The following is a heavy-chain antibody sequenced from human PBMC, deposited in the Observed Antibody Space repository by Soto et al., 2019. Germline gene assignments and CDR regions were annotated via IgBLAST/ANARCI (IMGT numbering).Heavy chain of an antibody. CDR1: GFTFKHNS. CDR2: ISYDGSAK. Sequence: QVQLVESGGAVVQPGRSLTIFCTASGFTFKHNSMHWIRQAPAKGLEWVADISYDGSAKNYADSVKGRFTISRDNSKNAHSLPMSARAGDDTPTYYCAREGIAESGPDYEDFWGEGTLVAVSS. V-gene: IGHV3-30-3*01. CDR3: AREGIAESGPDYEDF. J-gene: IGHJ4*02. D-gene: IGHD4-17*01.